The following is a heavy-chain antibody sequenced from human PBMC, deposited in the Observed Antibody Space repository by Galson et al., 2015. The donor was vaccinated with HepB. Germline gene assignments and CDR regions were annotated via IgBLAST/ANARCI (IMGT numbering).Heavy chain of an antibody. Sequence: SVKVSCKASGYIFNSYGIHWVRQAPGQGLEWMGWISAYNGNTKYAQKVQGRVDMTTDTSTRTAYMDLRSLRSDDTAVYYCARGGSGYFDGFDHWGQGTLVTVSS. CDR3: ARGGSGYFDGFDH. CDR1: GYIFNSYG. CDR2: ISAYNGNT. V-gene: IGHV1-18*04. D-gene: IGHD3-9*01. J-gene: IGHJ4*02.